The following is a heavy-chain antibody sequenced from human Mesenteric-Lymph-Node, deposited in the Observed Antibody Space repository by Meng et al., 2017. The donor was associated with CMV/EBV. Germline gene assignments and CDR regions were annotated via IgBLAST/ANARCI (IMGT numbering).Heavy chain of an antibody. J-gene: IGHJ4*02. V-gene: IGHV4-34*01. CDR2: INQSGET. Sequence: YNGSFTTDYWSWIHQTPGKGLEWIGEINQSGETKDNQYIKSRLTMSVDTSKSQFSLKLSSVTAADTAVYYCARATVFVRGVRRTEDYWGQGTLVTVSS. CDR3: ARATVFVRGVRRTEDY. CDR1: NGSFTTDY. D-gene: IGHD3-10*01.